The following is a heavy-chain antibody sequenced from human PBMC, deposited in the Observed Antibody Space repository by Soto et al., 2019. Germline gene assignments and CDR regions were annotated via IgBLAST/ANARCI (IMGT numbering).Heavy chain of an antibody. CDR3: ARDPRYCSGGSCYYGMDV. D-gene: IGHD2-15*01. V-gene: IGHV3-21*01. J-gene: IGHJ6*02. CDR1: GFTFSSYS. CDR2: ISSSSSYI. Sequence: PGGSLRLSCAASGFTFSSYSMNWVRQAPGKGLEWVSSISSSSSYIYYADSVKGRFTISRDNAKNSLYLQMNSLRAEDTAVYYCARDPRYCSGGSCYYGMDVWGQGTTVTVSS.